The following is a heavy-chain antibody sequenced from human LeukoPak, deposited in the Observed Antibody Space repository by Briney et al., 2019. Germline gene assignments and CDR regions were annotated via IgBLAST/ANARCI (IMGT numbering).Heavy chain of an antibody. CDR3: ARDRGRITIFGVVTVYGMDV. D-gene: IGHD3-3*01. CDR1: GGPISGYY. V-gene: IGHV4-59*01. CDR2: IYYSGST. J-gene: IGHJ6*02. Sequence: SETLSLTCTVSGGPISGYYWSWIRQPPGKGLEWIGYIYYSGSTNYNPSLKSRVTISVDTSKNQFSLKLSSVTAADTAVYYCARDRGRITIFGVVTVYGMDVWGQGTKVTVSS.